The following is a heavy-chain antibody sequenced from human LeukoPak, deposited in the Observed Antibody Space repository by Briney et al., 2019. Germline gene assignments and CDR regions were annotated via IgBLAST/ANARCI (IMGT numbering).Heavy chain of an antibody. Sequence: TGGSLRLSCAASGFTFSSYAMNWVCQAPGKGLEWVSISGSGGDTYYADSVKGRFTISRDNSKNTLYLQMNSLGAEDTAVYYCAKARGATYGTYYFDYWGQGTLVTVSS. V-gene: IGHV3-23*01. D-gene: IGHD4/OR15-4a*01. CDR1: GFTFSSYA. CDR2: ISGSGGDT. J-gene: IGHJ4*02. CDR3: AKARGATYGTYYFDY.